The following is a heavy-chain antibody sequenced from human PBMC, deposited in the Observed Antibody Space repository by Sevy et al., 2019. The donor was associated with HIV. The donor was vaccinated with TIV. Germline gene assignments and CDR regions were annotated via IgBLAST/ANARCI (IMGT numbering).Heavy chain of an antibody. D-gene: IGHD3-3*01. CDR2: ISYDGSNK. CDR1: GFTFSSYD. Sequence: GGSLRVSCAASGFTFSSYDMHWVRQAPGKGLECVSFISYDGSNKYYADSVKGRFTISRDNSKNALFLHMNSLGAEDTGVNYWEKGGKDFWASTDYYYGMDVWGPGTTVTVSS. V-gene: IGHV3-30*18. J-gene: IGHJ6*02. CDR3: EKGGKDFWASTDYYYGMDV.